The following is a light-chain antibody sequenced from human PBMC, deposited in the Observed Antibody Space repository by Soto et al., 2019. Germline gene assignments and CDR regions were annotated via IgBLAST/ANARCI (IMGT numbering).Light chain of an antibody. Sequence: EIVMTQSPATLSVSPGERATLSCRASLSISSKLAWYQQKPGQAPRLLIYGASTRATGIPARFSGSGSGTEFTLTISSLQSEDFAVYYCQQQGWTFGHGTKVEIK. CDR2: GAS. J-gene: IGKJ1*01. CDR3: QQQGWT. V-gene: IGKV3-15*01. CDR1: LSISSK.